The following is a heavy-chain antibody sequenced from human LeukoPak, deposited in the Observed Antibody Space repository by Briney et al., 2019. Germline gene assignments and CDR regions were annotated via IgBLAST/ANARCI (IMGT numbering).Heavy chain of an antibody. J-gene: IGHJ4*02. D-gene: IGHD5-18*01. V-gene: IGHV4-4*07. Sequence: SETLSLTRTVSGGSISTFYWNWIRQPAGKGLEWIGRIYASGSTNYNPSLKSRVTMSVDTSKNQFSLKLTSVTAADTAVYYCARAELNTADSDYWGQGTLVTVSS. CDR2: IYASGST. CDR3: ARAELNTADSDY. CDR1: GGSISTFY.